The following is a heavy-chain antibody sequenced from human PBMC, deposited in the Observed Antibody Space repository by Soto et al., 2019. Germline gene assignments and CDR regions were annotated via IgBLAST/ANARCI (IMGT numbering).Heavy chain of an antibody. V-gene: IGHV3-23*01. J-gene: IGHJ6*02. CDR1: GFTFSSYA. Sequence: PGGSLRLSCAASGFTFSSYAMSWVRQAPGKGLEWVSAISGSGGSTYYADSVKGRFTISRDNSKNTLYLQMNSLRAEDTAVYYCAKGKRAASLWNYYYGMDVWGQGTTVTVSS. D-gene: IGHD6-13*01. CDR2: ISGSGGST. CDR3: AKGKRAASLWNYYYGMDV.